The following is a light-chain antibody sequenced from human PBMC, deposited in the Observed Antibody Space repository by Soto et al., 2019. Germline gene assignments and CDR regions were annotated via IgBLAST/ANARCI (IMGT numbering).Light chain of an antibody. V-gene: IGKV2-28*01. J-gene: IGKJ2*01. CDR1: QSLLHSNGYNY. CDR3: MQALQTPT. CDR2: LGS. Sequence: DLVMPQSPLSLPVTPGEPASISCRASQSLLHSNGYNYLEWDLQKPGRSPQLLIDLGSNRASGVPDRFGGSGSGTDFTLRSSRVEAEDVGIYYCMQALQTPTFGQGTKLEIK.